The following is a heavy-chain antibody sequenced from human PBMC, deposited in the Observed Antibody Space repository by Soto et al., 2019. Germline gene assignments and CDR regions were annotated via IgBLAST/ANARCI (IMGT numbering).Heavy chain of an antibody. CDR1: GYTFTDYD. V-gene: IGHV1-8*02. D-gene: IGHD3-10*01. CDR3: ARNLYNTGSFDH. CDR2: MTPYSGNT. J-gene: IGHJ4*02. Sequence: QVQLVQSGAEVKKPGASVKVSCKASGYTFTDYDINWVRQATGQGLEWMGWMTPYSGNTGYAQKFQGRVTMTRDTSRSTAYMELNSLPSEDTAVYYCARNLYNTGSFDHWGQGTLVTVSS.